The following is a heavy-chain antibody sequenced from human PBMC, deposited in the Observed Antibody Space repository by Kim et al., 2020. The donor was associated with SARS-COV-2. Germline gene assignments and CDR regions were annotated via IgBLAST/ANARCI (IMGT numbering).Heavy chain of an antibody. D-gene: IGHD3-16*01. Sequence: NYNPALKSRVTKSVDTSKNQFSLKLSSVTAADTAVYYCASVNGGAAGMDVWGQGTTVTVSS. J-gene: IGHJ6*02. CDR3: ASVNGGAAGMDV. V-gene: IGHV4-59*01.